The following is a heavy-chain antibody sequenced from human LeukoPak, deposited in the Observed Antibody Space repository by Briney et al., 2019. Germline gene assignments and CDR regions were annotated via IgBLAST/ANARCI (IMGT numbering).Heavy chain of an antibody. CDR3: ARLSVGWGIEYYFDY. D-gene: IGHD7-27*01. Sequence: SETLSLTCTVSGYSISSSYFWGWIRQPPGKGLEWIGSIYYSGSTYYNPSLKSRVTMSADTSKNQFSLKLSSVTAADTAVYYCARLSVGWGIEYYFDYWGQGTLVTVSS. V-gene: IGHV4-39*01. CDR1: GYSISSSYF. J-gene: IGHJ4*02. CDR2: IYYSGST.